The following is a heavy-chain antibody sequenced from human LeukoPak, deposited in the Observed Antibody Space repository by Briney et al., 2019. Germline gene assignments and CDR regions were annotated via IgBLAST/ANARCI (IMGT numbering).Heavy chain of an antibody. CDR2: IYYSGST. J-gene: IGHJ5*02. D-gene: IGHD1-26*01. Sequence: PSETLSLTCTVSGGSISSSSYYWGWIRQPPGKGLEWIGSIYYSGSTYYNPSLKSRVTISVDTSKNQFSLKLSSVTAADTAVYYCATVIVGFTWWFDPWGQGTLVTVSS. CDR3: ATVIVGFTWWFDP. CDR1: GGSISSSSYY. V-gene: IGHV4-39*07.